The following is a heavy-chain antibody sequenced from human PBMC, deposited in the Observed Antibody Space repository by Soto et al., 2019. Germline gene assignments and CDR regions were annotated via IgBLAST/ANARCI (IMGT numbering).Heavy chain of an antibody. CDR1: GGSFSAYY. J-gene: IGHJ4*02. V-gene: IGHV4-34*01. CDR3: ARGQSSLLLYC. Sequence: SETLSLTCAVYGGSFSAYYWSWIRQPPGKGLEWIGEINHSGSTNYNPSLKSRVTISVDTSKNQFSLKLSSVTAADTAVYYCARGQSSLLLYCWGQGILVTVSS. D-gene: IGHD2-8*02. CDR2: INHSGST.